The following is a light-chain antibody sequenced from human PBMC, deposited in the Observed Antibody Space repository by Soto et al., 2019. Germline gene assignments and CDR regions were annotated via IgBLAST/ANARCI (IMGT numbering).Light chain of an antibody. CDR2: WAS. Sequence: DIVMTQSPDSLAVSLGERATINCKSSQSVLYSSNNNNYIAWYQQKPGQPPKLIIYWASTRESGVPDRFSGSGSGTDFTLSISSLQAEDVAVYFCQQYSNPPWTFGQGTKVDIK. CDR1: QSVLYSSNNNNY. J-gene: IGKJ1*01. V-gene: IGKV4-1*01. CDR3: QQYSNPPWT.